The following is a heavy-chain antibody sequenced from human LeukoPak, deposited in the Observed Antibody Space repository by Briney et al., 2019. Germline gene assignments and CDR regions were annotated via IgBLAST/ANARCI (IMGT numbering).Heavy chain of an antibody. CDR3: ANKLSAVAGQYFDY. CDR1: GFTFSSYA. D-gene: IGHD6-19*01. V-gene: IGHV3-23*01. Sequence: GGSLRLSCAASGFTFSSYAMRWVRQAPGKGLEWVSAISGSGGSTYYADSGKGRFTISRDNSKNTLYLQMNSLRAEDTAVYHCANKLSAVAGQYFDYWGQGTLVTVSS. CDR2: ISGSGGST. J-gene: IGHJ4*02.